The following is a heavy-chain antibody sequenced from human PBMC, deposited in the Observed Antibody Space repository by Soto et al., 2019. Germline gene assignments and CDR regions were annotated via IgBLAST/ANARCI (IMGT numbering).Heavy chain of an antibody. V-gene: IGHV1-46*03. Sequence: HVQLVQSGAEVKKPGASVKVSCKVSGNIFTSQYMHWVRQAPGQGLEWMAMINPSGGRTSYAQMFQGRVTMTRDTSTSTVHMELSSLRSEDTAVYYCFRDVGDWGQGTLVTVSS. CDR3: FRDVGD. J-gene: IGHJ4*02. D-gene: IGHD3-3*01. CDR1: GNIFTSQY. CDR2: INPSGGRT.